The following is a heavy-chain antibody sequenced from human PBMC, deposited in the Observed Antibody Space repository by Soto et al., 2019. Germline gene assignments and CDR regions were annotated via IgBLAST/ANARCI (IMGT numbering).Heavy chain of an antibody. CDR2: ISYDGSNK. CDR3: TSYGEAFDY. V-gene: IGHV3-30*03. J-gene: IGHJ4*02. CDR1: GFTFSSYG. D-gene: IGHD3-10*01. Sequence: VQLVESGGGVVQPGRSLRLSCAASGFTFSSYGMHWVRQAPGKGLEWVAVISYDGSNKYYADSVKGRFTISRDNSKNTLYLQMNSLRAEDTAVYYCTSYGEAFDYWGQGTLVTVSS.